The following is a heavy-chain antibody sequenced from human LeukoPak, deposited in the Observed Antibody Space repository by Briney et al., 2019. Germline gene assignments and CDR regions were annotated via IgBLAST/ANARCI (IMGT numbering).Heavy chain of an antibody. CDR3: ARDRTYYYDSSGPYNWFDP. CDR2: IYTSGST. Sequence: SETPSLTCTVSGGSISSYYWSWIRQPAGKGLEWIGRIYTSGSTNYNPSLKSRVTMSVDTSKNQFSLKLSSVTAADTAVYYCARDRTYYYDSSGPYNWFDPWGQGTLVTVSS. V-gene: IGHV4-4*07. D-gene: IGHD3-22*01. J-gene: IGHJ5*02. CDR1: GGSISSYY.